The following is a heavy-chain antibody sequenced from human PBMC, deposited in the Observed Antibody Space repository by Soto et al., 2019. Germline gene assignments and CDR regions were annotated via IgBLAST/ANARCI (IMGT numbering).Heavy chain of an antibody. D-gene: IGHD3-10*01. V-gene: IGHV3-33*01. CDR1: GFTFSSYG. CDR3: ARDHYYGSGSYFPVWFDS. J-gene: IGHJ5*01. CDR2: IWYDGSNK. Sequence: GGSLRLSCAASGFTFSSYGMHWVRQAPGKGLEWVAVIWYDGSNKYYADSVKGRFTISRDNSKNTLYLQMNSLRAEDTAVYYCARDHYYGSGSYFPVWFDSWGQGTLVTVSS.